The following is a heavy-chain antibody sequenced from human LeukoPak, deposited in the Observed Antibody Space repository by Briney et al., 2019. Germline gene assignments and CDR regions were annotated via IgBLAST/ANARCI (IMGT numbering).Heavy chain of an antibody. CDR3: ARDTEWLFSYMDV. V-gene: IGHV1-18*01. J-gene: IGHJ6*03. CDR2: ISAYNGNT. Sequence: ASVKVSCKASGYTFTSYGISWVRQAPGQGLEWMGWISAYNGNTNYAQKFQGRVTMTRDTSISTAYMELSRLRSDDTAVYYCARDTEWLFSYMDVWGKGTTVTVSS. D-gene: IGHD3-3*01. CDR1: GYTFTSYG.